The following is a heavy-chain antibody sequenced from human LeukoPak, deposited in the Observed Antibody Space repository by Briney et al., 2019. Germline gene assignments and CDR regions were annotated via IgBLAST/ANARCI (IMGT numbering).Heavy chain of an antibody. D-gene: IGHD3-10*01. V-gene: IGHV3-23*01. CDR3: AKDPVAATGTGRINWFDP. J-gene: IGHJ5*02. CDR2: ISETGSRT. Sequence: GGSLRLSCAASGFSFTSYAMGWVRQALGQGLEWVSSISETGSRTYYADSVKGRFTISRDNSKNTLFLQMNSLRVEDTAIYYCAKDPVAATGTGRINWFDPWGQGTLVTVSS. CDR1: GFSFTSYA.